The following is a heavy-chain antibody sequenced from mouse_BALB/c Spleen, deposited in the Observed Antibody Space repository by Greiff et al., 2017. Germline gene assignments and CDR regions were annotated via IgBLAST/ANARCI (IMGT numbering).Heavy chain of an antibody. CDR2: IRSKSNNYAT. CDR1: GFTFNTYA. CDR3: VRDGYGAMDY. D-gene: IGHD2-2*01. J-gene: IGHJ4*01. V-gene: IGHV10-1*02. Sequence: EVKVVESGGGLVQPKGSLKLSCAASGFTFNTYAMNWVRQAPGKGLEWVARIRSKSNNYATYYADSVKDRFTISRDDSQSMLYLQMNNLKTEDTAMYYCVRDGYGAMDYWGQGTSVTVSS.